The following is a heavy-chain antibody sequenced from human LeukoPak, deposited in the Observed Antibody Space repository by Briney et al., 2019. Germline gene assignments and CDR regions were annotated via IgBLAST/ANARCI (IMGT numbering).Heavy chain of an antibody. Sequence: SETLSLTCTVSGGSISSYYWSWIRQPPGKGLEWIGYIYYSGSTNYNPSLKSRVTISVDTSKNQFSLRLNSVTAADTAMYYCVKSGGYGLIDYWGQGTLVTVSS. J-gene: IGHJ4*02. D-gene: IGHD1-26*01. CDR3: VKSGGYGLIDY. CDR1: GGSISSYY. CDR2: IYYSGST. V-gene: IGHV4-59*08.